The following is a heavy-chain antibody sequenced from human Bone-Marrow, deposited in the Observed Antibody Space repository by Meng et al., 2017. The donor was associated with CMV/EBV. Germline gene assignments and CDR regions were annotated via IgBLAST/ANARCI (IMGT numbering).Heavy chain of an antibody. CDR2: TYFRSKWYN. D-gene: IGHD2-2*01. Sequence: SQTLSLTCAISGDSVSSNSAAWNWIRQSPSRGLEWLGRTYFRSKWYNDYAVSVKSRITINPDTSKNQFSLQLNSVTPEDTAVYYCARESAIVVVPAARGNWFDPWGQGTLVTVSS. CDR1: GDSVSSNSAA. V-gene: IGHV6-1*01. J-gene: IGHJ5*02. CDR3: ARESAIVVVPAARGNWFDP.